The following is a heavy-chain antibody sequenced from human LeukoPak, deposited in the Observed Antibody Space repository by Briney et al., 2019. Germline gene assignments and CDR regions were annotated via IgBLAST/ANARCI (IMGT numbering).Heavy chain of an antibody. CDR3: ARVGSPGLFDH. CDR2: IYSGGST. CDR1: GFTVSSNY. D-gene: IGHD1-26*01. Sequence: GGSLRLSCAASGFTVSSNYMSWVRQAPGKGLEWVSVIYSGGSTYYADSVKGRFTISRDNSKNTLYLQMNSLRAEDTAVYCCARVGSPGLFDHWGQGTLVTVSS. J-gene: IGHJ4*02. V-gene: IGHV3-66*02.